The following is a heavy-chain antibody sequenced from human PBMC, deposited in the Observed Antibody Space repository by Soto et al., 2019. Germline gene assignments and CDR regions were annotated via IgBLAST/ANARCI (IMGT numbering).Heavy chain of an antibody. CDR2: ISYDGSNK. V-gene: IGHV3-30*18. D-gene: IGHD5-18*01. CDR3: AKVGGGLIQLWLIDY. Sequence: QVQLVESGGGVVQPGRSLRLSCAASGFTFSSYGMHWVRQAPGKGLEWVAVISYDGSNKYYADSVKGRFTISRDNSKNTLYLQMNSLRAEDTAVYYCAKVGGGLIQLWLIDYWGQGTLVTVSS. J-gene: IGHJ4*02. CDR1: GFTFSSYG.